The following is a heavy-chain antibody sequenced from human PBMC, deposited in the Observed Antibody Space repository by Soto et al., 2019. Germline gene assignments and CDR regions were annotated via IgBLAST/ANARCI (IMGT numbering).Heavy chain of an antibody. Sequence: GASVKVSCKASGGTFSSYAISWVRQAPGQGLEWMGGIIPIFGTANYAQKFQGRVTITADESTSTAYMELSSLRSEDTAVYYCARTLKGHSYGYDGMDVWGQGTTVTVSS. V-gene: IGHV1-69*13. J-gene: IGHJ6*02. CDR2: IIPIFGTA. CDR3: ARTLKGHSYGYDGMDV. D-gene: IGHD5-18*01. CDR1: GGTFSSYA.